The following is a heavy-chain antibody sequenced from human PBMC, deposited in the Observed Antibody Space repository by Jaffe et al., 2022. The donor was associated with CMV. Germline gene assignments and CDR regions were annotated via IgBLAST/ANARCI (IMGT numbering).Heavy chain of an antibody. Sequence: EVQLVESGGGLVQPGGSLRLSCAASGFTFSSYWMSWVRQAPGKGLEWVANIKQDGSEKYYVDSVKGRFTISRDNAKNSLYLQMNSLRAEDTAVYYCARSVLLWFGELSGFDYWGQGTLVTVSS. CDR3: ARSVLLWFGELSGFDY. CDR2: IKQDGSEK. CDR1: GFTFSSYW. J-gene: IGHJ4*02. V-gene: IGHV3-7*01. D-gene: IGHD3-10*01.